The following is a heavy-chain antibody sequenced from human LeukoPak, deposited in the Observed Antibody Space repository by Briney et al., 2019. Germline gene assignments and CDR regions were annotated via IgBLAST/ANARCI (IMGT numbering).Heavy chain of an antibody. J-gene: IGHJ4*02. Sequence: GGSLRLSRAASGFTFSSYAMHWVRQAPGKGLEWVAVISYDGSNKYYADSVKGRFTISRDNSKNTLYLQMNSLRVDDTAVYYCAKPPLHYDSYWYTYYLDYWGQGTLVTVSS. CDR3: AKPPLHYDSYWYTYYLDY. CDR1: GFTFSSYA. CDR2: ISYDGSNK. D-gene: IGHD1-26*01. V-gene: IGHV3-30-3*01.